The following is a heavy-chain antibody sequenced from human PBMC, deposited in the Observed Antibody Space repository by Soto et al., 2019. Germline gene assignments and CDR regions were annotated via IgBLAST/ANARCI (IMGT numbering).Heavy chain of an antibody. CDR1: GYSFTSYW. Sequence: PGXSLKISCKGSGYSFTSYWNSWVRQMPGKGLEWMGRIDPSDSYTNYSPSFQGHVTISADKSIGTAYLQWSSLKASDTAMYYCARHNEYYYDSSGYIQWGRGTRVTXSS. CDR3: ARHNEYYYDSSGYIQ. D-gene: IGHD3-22*01. V-gene: IGHV5-10-1*01. J-gene: IGHJ4*02. CDR2: IDPSDSYT.